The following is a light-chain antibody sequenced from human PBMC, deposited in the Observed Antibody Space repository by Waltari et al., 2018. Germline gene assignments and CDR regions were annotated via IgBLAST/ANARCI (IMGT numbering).Light chain of an antibody. J-gene: IGLJ3*02. CDR3: ASFTTDTTLGV. CDR2: EVN. V-gene: IGLV2-14*01. Sequence: QSALTQPASVSGSPGQSITISCTGTSSDFRTYKYVSWYQQHPDKVPKLLIYEVNPRPSGVSNRFSGSKSGNTASLTISGLLPEDEADYYCASFTTDTTLGVFGGGTRLTVL. CDR1: SSDFRTYKY.